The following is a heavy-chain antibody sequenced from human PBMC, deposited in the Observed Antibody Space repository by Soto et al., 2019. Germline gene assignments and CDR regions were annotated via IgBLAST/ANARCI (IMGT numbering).Heavy chain of an antibody. CDR2: IKHDGSEK. V-gene: IGHV3-7*01. J-gene: IGHJ6*02. D-gene: IGHD3-16*01. CDR1: GFTFSSYW. CDR3: ARQGGRRTYYYYYGMDV. Sequence: EVQLVESGGGLVQPGGSLRLSCTASGFTFSSYWMSWVRQAPGKGLEWVANIKHDGSEKNYVDSVKGRFTISTDNAKNSVFLQMNNLRAEDTAVYYCARQGGRRTYYYYYGMDVWGQGTTVTVSS.